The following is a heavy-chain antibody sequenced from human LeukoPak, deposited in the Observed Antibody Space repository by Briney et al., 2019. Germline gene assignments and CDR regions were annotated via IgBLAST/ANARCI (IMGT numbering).Heavy chain of an antibody. V-gene: IGHV3-48*02. Sequence: GGSLRLSCASSGFTFSAYHMNWVRQAPGKGLEWISFISSDSGTLYYADSVKGRFTISRDNAANSLYLQMNNLRDEDTAVYYCARDRGGYDSSGYYSPYGMDVWGQGTTVTVSS. J-gene: IGHJ6*02. CDR2: ISSDSGTL. D-gene: IGHD3-22*01. CDR1: GFTFSAYH. CDR3: ARDRGGYDSSGYYSPYGMDV.